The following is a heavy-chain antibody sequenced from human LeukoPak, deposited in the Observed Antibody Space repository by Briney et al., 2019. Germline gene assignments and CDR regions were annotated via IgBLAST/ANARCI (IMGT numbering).Heavy chain of an antibody. CDR1: GYSFTSYW. CDR3: ARRPAYCGGDCYSWFDP. CDR2: IYPGDSDT. J-gene: IGHJ5*02. Sequence: PGESLKISCKGSGYSFTSYWIGWVRQMPGKGLEWMGIIYPGDSDTRYSPSIQGQVTISADKSISTAYLQWSSLKASDTAMYYCARRPAYCGGDCYSWFDPWGQGTLVTVSS. V-gene: IGHV5-51*01. D-gene: IGHD2-21*02.